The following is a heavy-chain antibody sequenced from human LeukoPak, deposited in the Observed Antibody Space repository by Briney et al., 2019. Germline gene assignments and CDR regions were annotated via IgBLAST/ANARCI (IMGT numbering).Heavy chain of an antibody. Sequence: GESLKISCAASGFSFSSHGMHWVRQAPGKGLEWVAVIWYDGSNKYYADSVKGRFTISRDNSKNTLYLQMNSLRAEDTAVYYCARDLAARGTLPDYWGQGTLVTVSS. J-gene: IGHJ4*02. CDR3: ARDLAARGTLPDY. D-gene: IGHD1-1*01. V-gene: IGHV3-33*01. CDR2: IWYDGSNK. CDR1: GFSFSSHG.